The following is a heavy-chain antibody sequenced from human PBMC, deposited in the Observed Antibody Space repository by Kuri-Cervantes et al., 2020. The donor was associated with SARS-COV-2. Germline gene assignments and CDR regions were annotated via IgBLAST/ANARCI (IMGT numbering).Heavy chain of an antibody. CDR1: GYTFTGYY. D-gene: IGHD6-19*01. CDR3: AGEDGGAVAGTSGWFDP. CDR2: INPNSGGT. V-gene: IGHV1-2*02. Sequence: ASVKVSCKASGYTFTGYYMHWVRQAPGQGLEWMGWINPNSGGTNYAQKFQGRVTMTRDTSISTAYMELSRLRSDDTAVYYCAGEDGGAVAGTSGWFDPWGQGTLVTLSS. J-gene: IGHJ5*02.